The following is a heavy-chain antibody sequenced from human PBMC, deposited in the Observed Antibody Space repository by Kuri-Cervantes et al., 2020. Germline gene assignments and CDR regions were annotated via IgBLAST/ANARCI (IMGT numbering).Heavy chain of an antibody. V-gene: IGHV3-30*18. J-gene: IGHJ6*02. CDR2: ISYDGSNK. Sequence: GESLKISCAASEFTFSSYGMHWVRQAPGKGLEWVAVISYDGSNKYYADSVKGRFTISRDNSKNTLYLQMNSLRAEDTAVYYCAKDRISSSWYYYYYYGMDVWGQGTTVTVSS. CDR1: EFTFSSYG. CDR3: AKDRISSSWYYYYYYGMDV. D-gene: IGHD6-13*01.